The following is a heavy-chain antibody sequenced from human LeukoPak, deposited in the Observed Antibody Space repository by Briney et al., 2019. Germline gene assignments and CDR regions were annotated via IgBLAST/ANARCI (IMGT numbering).Heavy chain of an antibody. D-gene: IGHD6-19*01. Sequence: ASVKVSCKASGYTFTGYYMHWVRQAPGQGFEWTGWINPNSGGTNYAQKLQGRVTMTRDTSISTAYMELSRLRSDDTAVYYCARVSSGWYGGDFDYWGQGTLVTVSS. CDR2: INPNSGGT. CDR3: ARVSSGWYGGDFDY. CDR1: GYTFTGYY. V-gene: IGHV1-2*02. J-gene: IGHJ4*02.